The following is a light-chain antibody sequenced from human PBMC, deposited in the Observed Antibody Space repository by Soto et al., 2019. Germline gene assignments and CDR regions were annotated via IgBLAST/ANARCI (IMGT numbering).Light chain of an antibody. CDR3: QQYNSYGT. CDR1: QSISSW. J-gene: IGKJ1*01. V-gene: IGKV1-5*03. Sequence: DIQMTQSPSTLSASVGDRVTITCRASQSISSWLAWYQQKPVKAPKLLIYKASSLESGVPSRFSGSGSGTEFTLTLSSLQPDDFATYYCQQYNSYGTFGQGTKVEIK. CDR2: KAS.